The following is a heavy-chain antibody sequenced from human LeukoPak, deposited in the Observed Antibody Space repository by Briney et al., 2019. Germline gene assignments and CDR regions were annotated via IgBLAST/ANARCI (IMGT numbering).Heavy chain of an antibody. CDR1: GFTFSSYG. J-gene: IGHJ4*02. V-gene: IGHV3-15*01. CDR3: TTDPTLYNWNRNDY. Sequence: GGSLRLSCAASGFTFSSYGMSWVRQAPGKGLEWVGRIKRKTDGGTTDYAAPVKGRFTISRDDSKNTLYLQMNSLKTEDTAVYYCTTDPTLYNWNRNDYWDQGTLVTVPS. CDR2: IKRKTDGGTT. D-gene: IGHD1-20*01.